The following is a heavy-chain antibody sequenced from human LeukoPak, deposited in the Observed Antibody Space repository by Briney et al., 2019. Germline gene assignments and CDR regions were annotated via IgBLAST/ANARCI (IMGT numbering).Heavy chain of an antibody. CDR1: GYTFTSYY. V-gene: IGHV1-46*01. CDR3: ARGSFVGWFGELPPRDFDY. Sequence: ASVKVSCKASGYTFTSYYMYWVRQAPGQGLEWMGIINPSGGRTSYAQKFQGRVTMTRDMSTSTVYMELSSLRSDDTAVYYCARGSFVGWFGELPPRDFDYWGQGTLVTVSS. J-gene: IGHJ4*02. D-gene: IGHD3-10*01. CDR2: INPSGGRT.